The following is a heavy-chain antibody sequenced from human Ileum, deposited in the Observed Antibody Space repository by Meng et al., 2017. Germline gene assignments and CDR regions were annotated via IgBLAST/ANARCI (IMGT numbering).Heavy chain of an antibody. V-gene: IGHV4-4*02. CDR2: IHHSGTT. CDR1: GGSISSSTW. D-gene: IGHD3-10*01. J-gene: IGHJ4*02. CDR3: ARGVVSGSHYNTY. Sequence: QAQLQESGPRLVNPSGTLSLTCAVPGGSISSSTWWSWVRQPLEKGLEWIGEIHHSGTTNYSPSLKSRLTISVDKSKNQFSLKLQSVTAADTAVYFCARGVVSGSHYNTYWGQGILVTVSS.